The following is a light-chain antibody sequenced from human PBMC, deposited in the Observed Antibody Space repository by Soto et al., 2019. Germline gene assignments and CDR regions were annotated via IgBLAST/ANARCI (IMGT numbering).Light chain of an antibody. CDR1: QTISSW. CDR2: KAS. V-gene: IGKV1-5*03. Sequence: DIQMTQSPSTLSGSVGDRVTITCRASQTISSWLAWYQQKPGKAPKLLIYKASTLKSGVPSRLSGSGSGTEITLTISIVQPDEIENYYCQQSKSYSKACGQGTKVKIK. J-gene: IGKJ1*01. CDR3: QQSKSYSKA.